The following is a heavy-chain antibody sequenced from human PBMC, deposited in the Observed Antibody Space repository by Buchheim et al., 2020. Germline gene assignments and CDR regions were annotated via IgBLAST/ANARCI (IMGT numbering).Heavy chain of an antibody. D-gene: IGHD4/OR15-4a*01. CDR3: ARDGLTTIYGMDV. CDR1: GFTFSSYG. Sequence: QVQLVESGGGVVQPGRSLRLSCAASGFTFSSYGMHWVRQAPGKGLEWVADIWHDGSNKYYADSVKGRFTISRDNSKNTLYLQMVSLGAEDTAVYYCARDGLTTIYGMDVWGQGTT. CDR2: IWHDGSNK. J-gene: IGHJ6*02. V-gene: IGHV3-33*01.